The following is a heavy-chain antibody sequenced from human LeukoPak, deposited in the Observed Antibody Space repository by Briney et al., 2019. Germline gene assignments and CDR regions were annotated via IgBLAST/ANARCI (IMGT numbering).Heavy chain of an antibody. Sequence: GGSLRLSCAASGFTFSSYWMSWVRQAPGKGLEWVANIKQDGSEKYYVDSVKGRCTISRENAKNSLLLQMNNLRAEETAVYHCARGGWFFDPWGQGTLVTVSS. V-gene: IGHV3-7*05. CDR3: ARGGWFFDP. J-gene: IGHJ5*02. CDR1: GFTFSSYW. CDR2: IKQDGSEK. D-gene: IGHD3-10*01.